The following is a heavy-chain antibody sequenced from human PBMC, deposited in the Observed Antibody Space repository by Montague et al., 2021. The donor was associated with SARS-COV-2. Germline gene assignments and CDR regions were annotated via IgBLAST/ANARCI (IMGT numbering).Heavy chain of an antibody. CDR1: GASFSGYH. CDR3: ATGSHIYETRGLRTGRFDL. V-gene: IGHV4-34*01. CDR2: DIYSGKT. D-gene: IGHD7-27*01. Sequence: SETLSLTCAVYGASFSGYHWTWLLHSPAGGRVWFGEDIYSGKTSYNPSPQSRLTTLVVTYKKQFSLRLSSVTAADTAVYFCATGSHIYETRGLRTGRFDLWGQGTLVTVSS. J-gene: IGHJ5*02.